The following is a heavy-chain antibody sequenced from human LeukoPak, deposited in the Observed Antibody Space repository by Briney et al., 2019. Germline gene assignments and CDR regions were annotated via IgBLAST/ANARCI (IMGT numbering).Heavy chain of an antibody. CDR3: AKDTSITIFGVVSSYYGMDV. D-gene: IGHD3-3*01. V-gene: IGHV3-9*01. Sequence: SGRSLRLSCAASGFIFDDYAMHWVRHGPGKGLEWVSGISWSSGSIVYADSVKGRFTISRDNAKNSLYLQMNSLRAEDTALYYCAKDTSITIFGVVSSYYGMDVWGQGTTVTVSS. J-gene: IGHJ6*02. CDR2: ISWSSGSI. CDR1: GFIFDDYA.